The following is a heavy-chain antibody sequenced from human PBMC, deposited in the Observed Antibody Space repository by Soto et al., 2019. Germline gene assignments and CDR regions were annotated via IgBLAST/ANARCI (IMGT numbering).Heavy chain of an antibody. V-gene: IGHV4-59*01. D-gene: IGHD2-2*01. CDR1: GGSIISYC. CDR3: ARMRDAYCSSTSCYVDYFDY. Sequence: SETLSPTCTVSGGSIISYCWSWIRQPPGKGLEWIGYIYYSGSTNYNPSLKSRVTISVDTSKNQFSLKLSSVTAADTAVYYCARMRDAYCSSTSCYVDYFDYWGQGTLVTVSS. J-gene: IGHJ4*02. CDR2: IYYSGST.